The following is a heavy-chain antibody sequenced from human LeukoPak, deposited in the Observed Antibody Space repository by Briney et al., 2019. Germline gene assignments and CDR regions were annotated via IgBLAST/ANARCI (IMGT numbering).Heavy chain of an antibody. CDR2: IYTSGST. Sequence: SETLSLTCTVSGGSISSYYWSWIWQPAGKGLGWIGRIYTSGSTNYNPPLKSRVTMSVDTSKNQFSLKLSSVTAADTAVYYCARDYSSSSYFDYWGQGTLVTVSS. V-gene: IGHV4-4*07. D-gene: IGHD6-6*01. CDR1: GGSISSYY. CDR3: ARDYSSSSYFDY. J-gene: IGHJ4*02.